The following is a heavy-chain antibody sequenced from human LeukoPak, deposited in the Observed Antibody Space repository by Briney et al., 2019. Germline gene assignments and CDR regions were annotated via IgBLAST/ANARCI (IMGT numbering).Heavy chain of an antibody. CDR1: GGSISSGGYS. Sequence: TLSLTCAVSGGSISSGGYSWSWIRQPPGKGLEWIGYIYHSGSTYYNPSLKSRVTISVDRSKNQFSLKLSSVTAADTAVYYCARHPNIVVVPAAILARGKFDYWGQGTLVTVSS. V-gene: IGHV4-30-2*01. J-gene: IGHJ4*02. CDR2: IYHSGST. CDR3: ARHPNIVVVPAAILARGKFDY. D-gene: IGHD2-2*01.